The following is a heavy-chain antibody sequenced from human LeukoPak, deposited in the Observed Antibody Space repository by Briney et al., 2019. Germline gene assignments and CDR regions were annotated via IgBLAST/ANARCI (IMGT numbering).Heavy chain of an antibody. CDR3: ARAPSGDI. Sequence: PGGSLRLSCATSGFTFRSHAMHWVRQSPGKGLEWVAQIWYDGSNKYYADSVKGRFSVSRDNSKNTLYLQMNSLRAEDTAVYYCARAPSGDIWGQGTLVTVSS. CDR2: IWYDGSNK. D-gene: IGHD2-21*02. CDR1: GFTFRSHA. V-gene: IGHV3-33*01. J-gene: IGHJ4*02.